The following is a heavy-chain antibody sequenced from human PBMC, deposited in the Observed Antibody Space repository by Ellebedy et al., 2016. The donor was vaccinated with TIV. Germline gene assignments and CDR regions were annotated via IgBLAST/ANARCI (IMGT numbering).Heavy chain of an antibody. CDR2: IKHDGTEK. J-gene: IGHJ4*02. CDR3: AREVGGGGAY. D-gene: IGHD2-21*01. CDR1: GFTFSSNW. Sequence: GGSLRLSXAASGFTFSSNWMSWVRQAPGKGLEWVANIKHDGTEKYYGDSVKGRFTISRDNAKNSLYLQMNTLRPEDTAVYYCAREVGGGGAYWGQGTLVTVSS. V-gene: IGHV3-7*01.